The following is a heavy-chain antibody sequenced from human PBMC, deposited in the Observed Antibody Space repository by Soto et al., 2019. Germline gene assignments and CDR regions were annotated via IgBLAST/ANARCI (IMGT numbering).Heavy chain of an antibody. V-gene: IGHV3-53*01. CDR2: IYSGETT. Sequence: PGGSLRLSCAASGFNVNSDYMNWVRQTPGKGLEWVASIYSGETTYYADSVRGRFTISSDKSKNTLYFQLSSLRIEDTAVYYCTRDGRGLGRLSLFEYWGQVXLVTVSS. D-gene: IGHD2-21*02. CDR3: TRDGRGLGRLSLFEY. CDR1: GFNVNSDY. J-gene: IGHJ4*02.